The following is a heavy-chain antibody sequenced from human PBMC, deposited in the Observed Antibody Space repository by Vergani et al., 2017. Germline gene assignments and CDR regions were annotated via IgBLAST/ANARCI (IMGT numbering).Heavy chain of an antibody. V-gene: IGHV5-51*01. CDR2: IYPGDSET. D-gene: IGHD3-9*01. Sequence: EVQLVQSGAEVKKPGESLKISCKGSGYSFTSYWIGWVRQMPGKGLECMGIIYPGDSETRYRPSFQGQVTISADKSISTAYLQWTSLKASDTAMYYCARRYYDILTGYYYFDYWGQGTLVTVSS. CDR3: ARRYYDILTGYYYFDY. CDR1: GYSFTSYW. J-gene: IGHJ4*02.